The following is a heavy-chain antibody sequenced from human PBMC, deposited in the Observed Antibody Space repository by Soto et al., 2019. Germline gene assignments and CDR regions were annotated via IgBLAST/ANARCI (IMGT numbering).Heavy chain of an antibody. Sequence: SETLSLTCTVSDGSISRHYWTWIRQPPEKGLEWIGYMYDSGSINYNPSLKSRVTISVDTTKNQFSLKLSSVTAADTAVYYCASQNYDSSGYYYPDDAFDTWGPGTMVTVSS. J-gene: IGHJ3*02. CDR2: MYDSGSI. CDR3: ASQNYDSSGYYYPDDAFDT. D-gene: IGHD3-22*01. V-gene: IGHV4-59*11. CDR1: DGSISRHY.